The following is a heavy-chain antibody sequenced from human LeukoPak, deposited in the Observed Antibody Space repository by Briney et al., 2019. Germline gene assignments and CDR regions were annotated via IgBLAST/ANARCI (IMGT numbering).Heavy chain of an antibody. V-gene: IGHV1-46*01. D-gene: IGHD4-23*01. CDR3: ARGSAHGGNFDY. CDR1: GYPFTGYY. Sequence: ASVKVSCKASGYPFTGYYMHWVRQAPGQGLEWMGIINPSGGSTSYAQKFQGRVTMTRDMSTSTVYMELSSLRSEDTAVYYCARGSAHGGNFDYWGQGTLVTVSS. CDR2: INPSGGST. J-gene: IGHJ4*02.